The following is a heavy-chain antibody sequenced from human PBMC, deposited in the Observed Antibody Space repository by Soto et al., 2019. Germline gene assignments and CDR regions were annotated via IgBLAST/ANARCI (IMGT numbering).Heavy chain of an antibody. J-gene: IGHJ4*02. CDR1: GFTFYSHA. Sequence: GGSLRLSCAASGFTFYSHAMSWVRQAPGKGLEWVSGTSASGGVTYYADSVKGRFTISRDNSKNTLYLQMNSLRAEDTAVYHCAKVSTGYYYYFDSWGRGTLVTVSS. V-gene: IGHV3-23*01. CDR3: AKVSTGYYYYFDS. CDR2: TSASGGVT. D-gene: IGHD3-9*01.